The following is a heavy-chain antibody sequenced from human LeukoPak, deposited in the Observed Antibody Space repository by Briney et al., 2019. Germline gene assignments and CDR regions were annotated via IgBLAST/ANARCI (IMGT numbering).Heavy chain of an antibody. D-gene: IGHD2-2*01. V-gene: IGHV4-30-2*01. CDR1: GGSISSGGYS. CDR3: ARGTPPGN. CDR2: IYHSGST. Sequence: SETLSLTCAVSGGSISSGGYSLSWIRQPPGKGLEWIGYIYHSGSTYYNPSLKSRVTISVDRSKNQFSLKLSSVTAADTAVYYCARGTPPGNWGQGTLVTVSS. J-gene: IGHJ4*02.